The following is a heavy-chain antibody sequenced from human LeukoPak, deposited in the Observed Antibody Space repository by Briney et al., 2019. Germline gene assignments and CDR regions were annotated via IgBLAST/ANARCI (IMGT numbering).Heavy chain of an antibody. CDR2: IYPGDSDT. CDR3: ARARYYYDSSGYRQIYYFDY. J-gene: IGHJ4*02. V-gene: IGHV5-51*01. Sequence: GESLKISCKGSGYSFTSYWIGWVRQMPGKGLEWMGIIYPGDSDTRYSPSFQGQVTIPADKSISTAYLQWSSLKASDTAMYYCARARYYYDSSGYRQIYYFDYWGQGTLVTVSS. D-gene: IGHD3-22*01. CDR1: GYSFTSYW.